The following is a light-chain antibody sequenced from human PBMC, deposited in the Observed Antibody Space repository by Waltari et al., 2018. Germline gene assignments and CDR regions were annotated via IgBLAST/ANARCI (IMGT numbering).Light chain of an antibody. J-gene: IGKJ2*01. CDR3: QQFNSDPYT. Sequence: AIQLTPSPSSLSASVGDRVPLTCRASQGISSALAWYQHKPGKPPKLLIYDASSLESGVPSRFSGSGSGTDFTLTISSLQPEDFATYYCQQFNSDPYTFGQGTKLEIK. CDR2: DAS. CDR1: QGISSA. V-gene: IGKV1-13*02.